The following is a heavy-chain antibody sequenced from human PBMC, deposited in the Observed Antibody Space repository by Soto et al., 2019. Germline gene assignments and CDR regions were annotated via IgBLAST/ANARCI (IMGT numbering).Heavy chain of an antibody. Sequence: PSETLSLTCAVYGGSFSGYYWSWIRQPPGKGLDGIGEINHSGSTNYNPSLKSRVTISVDTSKNQFSLKLSSVTAADTAVYYCARGQRGSGSKYYYYMDVWGKGTTVTVSS. CDR3: ARGQRGSGSKYYYYMDV. J-gene: IGHJ6*03. CDR1: GGSFSGYY. V-gene: IGHV4-34*01. D-gene: IGHD3-10*01. CDR2: INHSGST.